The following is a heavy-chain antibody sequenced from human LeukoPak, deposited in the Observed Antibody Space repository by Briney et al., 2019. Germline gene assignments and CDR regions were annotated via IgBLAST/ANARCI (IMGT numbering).Heavy chain of an antibody. J-gene: IGHJ4*02. V-gene: IGHV3-21*01. Sequence: KPGGSLRLSCAASGFTFSSYSMNWVRQAPGKGLEWVSSISGSSSSHVYYADSVKGRFTISRDNAKNSLYLQMNSLRAEDTAVYYCARDSSAGVLDYWGQGTLVTVSS. CDR1: GFTFSSYS. CDR3: ARDSSAGVLDY. CDR2: ISGSSSSHV.